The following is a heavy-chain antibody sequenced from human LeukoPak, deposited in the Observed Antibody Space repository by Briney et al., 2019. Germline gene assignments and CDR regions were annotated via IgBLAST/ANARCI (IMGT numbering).Heavy chain of an antibody. CDR2: IRSKAYGGTT. Sequence: PGRSLRLSCTASGFTFCDYAMSWVRQAPGKGLEWVGFIRSKAYGGTTEYAASVKGRFTISRDDSKSIAYLQMNSLKTEDTAVYYCTRDLGPGAIPSDYYFDYWGQGTLVTVSS. D-gene: IGHD2-2*01. CDR3: TRDLGPGAIPSDYYFDY. V-gene: IGHV3-49*04. CDR1: GFTFCDYA. J-gene: IGHJ4*02.